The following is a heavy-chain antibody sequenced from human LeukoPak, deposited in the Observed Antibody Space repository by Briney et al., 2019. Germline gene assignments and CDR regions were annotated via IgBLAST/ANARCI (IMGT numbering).Heavy chain of an antibody. V-gene: IGHV1-18*01. CDR2: ISAYNGNT. CDR1: GYTFTCYG. Sequence: GASVKDSCKASGYTFTCYGISWVRQAPGQGLEWMGWISAYNGNTNYAQKLQGRVTMTTDTSTSTAYMELRSLRSDDTAVYYCARRSIGSGYYTFDYWGQGTLVTVSS. CDR3: ARRSIGSGYYTFDY. D-gene: IGHD3-22*01. J-gene: IGHJ4*02.